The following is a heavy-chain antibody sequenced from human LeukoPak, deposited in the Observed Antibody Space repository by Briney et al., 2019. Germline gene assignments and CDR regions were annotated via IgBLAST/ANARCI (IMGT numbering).Heavy chain of an antibody. D-gene: IGHD6-19*01. CDR2: IKQDGSEK. CDR1: GFTFSSYW. Sequence: GGSLRLSCAASGFTFSSYWMSWVRQAPGKGLEWVANIKQDGSEKYYVDSVKGRFTISRDNAKNSLYLQMNSLRAEDTAVYYCAKESSGWYTPHYYYYMDVWGKGTTVTISS. V-gene: IGHV3-7*01. CDR3: AKESSGWYTPHYYYYMDV. J-gene: IGHJ6*03.